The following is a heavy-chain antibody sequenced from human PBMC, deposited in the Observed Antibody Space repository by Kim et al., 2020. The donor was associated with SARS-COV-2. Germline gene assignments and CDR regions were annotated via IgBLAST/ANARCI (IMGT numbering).Heavy chain of an antibody. V-gene: IGHV4-59*08. Sequence: SETLSLTCNVSGVSISGDYWSWIRQTPEKGLQWIASISYAGTMSYNPSLKSRVTISVDTSKNQVSLKLSSVTAADTAMYYCGRHLSGSGAFYNVGYWGQG. CDR3: GRHLSGSGAFYNVGY. D-gene: IGHD3-10*01. CDR2: ISYAGTM. J-gene: IGHJ4*02. CDR1: GVSISGDY.